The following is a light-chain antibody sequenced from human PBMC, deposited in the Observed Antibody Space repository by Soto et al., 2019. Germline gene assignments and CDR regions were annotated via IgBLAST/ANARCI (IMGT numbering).Light chain of an antibody. CDR1: QSISSSY. Sequence: EIVLTQSPGTLSLSPGEGGTLSCRASQSISSSYLAWYQQKPGQSPRLLFYAASSRATGVPDRFSGSGSGTDFTLTISRLEPEDFAVYYCQQSYNTPRTFGQGTKVEI. CDR2: AAS. V-gene: IGKV3D-20*02. CDR3: QQSYNTPRT. J-gene: IGKJ1*01.